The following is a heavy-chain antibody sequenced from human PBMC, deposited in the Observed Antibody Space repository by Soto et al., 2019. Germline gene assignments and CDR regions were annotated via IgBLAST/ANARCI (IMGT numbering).Heavy chain of an antibody. J-gene: IGHJ6*02. CDR2: MNPNSGGT. Sequence: GASVKVSCKGSGYTFTGYYMHWVRQAPGQGLEGVGWMNPNSGGTNDSQKFQGWVTMTRNTSISTAYMELSRLRSDDTAVYYCATTTLYYYYGMDVWGQGTTVTVSS. D-gene: IGHD2-15*01. V-gene: IGHV1-2*04. CDR3: ATTTLYYYYGMDV. CDR1: GYTFTGYY.